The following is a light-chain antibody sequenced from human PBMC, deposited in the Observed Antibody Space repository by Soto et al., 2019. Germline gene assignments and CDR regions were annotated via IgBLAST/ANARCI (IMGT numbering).Light chain of an antibody. Sequence: ERDTLSCRASKSVSSNLAWYQQKPGQAPRLIIYGASTRATGIPARFSGSGSGTEFTLTISSLQSQDFAVYHCQQYNNWPPITCGQGTRLEIK. CDR1: KSVSSN. CDR3: QQYNNWPPIT. J-gene: IGKJ5*01. CDR2: GAS. V-gene: IGKV3-15*01.